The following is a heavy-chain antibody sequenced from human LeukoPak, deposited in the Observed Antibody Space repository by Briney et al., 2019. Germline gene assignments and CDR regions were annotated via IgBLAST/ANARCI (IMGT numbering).Heavy chain of an antibody. Sequence: ASLKASCKASGFTFTTFGFTWVRQAPGQGLKWIGWISGYNGDANYAQNFQGGVTMTTDTSTGTAYMELTSLRSDDTAIYYCARVTMIVLSMNPPDNWFDPWGQGTLVTVSS. CDR3: ARVTMIVLSMNPPDNWFDP. CDR1: GFTFTTFG. J-gene: IGHJ5*02. V-gene: IGHV1-18*01. CDR2: ISGYNGDA. D-gene: IGHD3-22*01.